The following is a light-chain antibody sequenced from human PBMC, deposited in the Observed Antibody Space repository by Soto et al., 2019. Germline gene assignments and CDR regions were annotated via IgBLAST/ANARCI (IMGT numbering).Light chain of an antibody. CDR1: QDISNW. CDR3: QEYDNSWA. V-gene: IGKV1-5*03. J-gene: IGKJ1*01. CDR2: RAS. Sequence: DIQMTQSPSTLSASVGDRVTITCRASQDISNWLAWYQHKPGKAPNLLIYRASTLQPGVSSRFSGSGSGTEFTLTIRSLQPDDFATYYCQEYDNSWAFGQGTKVEVK.